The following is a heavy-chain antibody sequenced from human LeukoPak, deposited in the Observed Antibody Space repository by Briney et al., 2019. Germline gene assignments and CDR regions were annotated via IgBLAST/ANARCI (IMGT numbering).Heavy chain of an antibody. CDR2: INPNSGDT. Sequence: ASVKVSCKASGYTFTGYHIHWVRQAPGQGLEWMGRINPNSGDTNYAQKFQGRVTMTRDTSISTAYMELSRLRSDDTAVYYCARDYRSSTSCLFDYWGRGTLVTVSS. V-gene: IGHV1-2*06. CDR1: GYTFTGYH. J-gene: IGHJ4*02. CDR3: ARDYRSSTSCLFDY. D-gene: IGHD2-2*01.